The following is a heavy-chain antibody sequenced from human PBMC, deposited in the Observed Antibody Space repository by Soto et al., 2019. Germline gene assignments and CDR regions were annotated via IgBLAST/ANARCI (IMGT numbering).Heavy chain of an antibody. V-gene: IGHV3-30-3*01. Sequence: GGSLRLSCAASGFTFSSYAMHWVRQAPGKGLEWVAVISYDGSNKYYADSVKGRFTISRDNSKNTLYLQMNSLRAEDTAVYYCARDRNSNYYYYGMDVWGQGTTVTVSS. J-gene: IGHJ6*02. CDR2: ISYDGSNK. CDR3: ARDRNSNYYYYGMDV. D-gene: IGHD3-3*02. CDR1: GFTFSSYA.